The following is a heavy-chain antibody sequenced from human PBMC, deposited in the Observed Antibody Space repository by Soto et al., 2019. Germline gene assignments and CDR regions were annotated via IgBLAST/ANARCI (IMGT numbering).Heavy chain of an antibody. CDR3: HSGSYYAYYYYGMDA. D-gene: IGHD3-10*01. CDR1: GFTFSDYY. CDR2: ISSSGSTI. J-gene: IGHJ6*02. V-gene: IGHV3-11*01. Sequence: GGSLRLSCAASGFTFSDYYMSWIRQAPGKGLEWVSYISSSGSTIYYADSVKGRFTISRDNAKNSLYLQMNSLRAEDTAVYYCHSGSYYAYYYYGMDAWGQGTTVTVSS.